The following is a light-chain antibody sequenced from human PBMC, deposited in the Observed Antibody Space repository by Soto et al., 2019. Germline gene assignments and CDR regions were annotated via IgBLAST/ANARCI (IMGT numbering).Light chain of an antibody. J-gene: IGKJ3*01. CDR1: QSITNS. V-gene: IGKV1-39*01. CDR3: QQGHSMPFT. CDR2: AAS. Sequence: DIQMTQSPSSLSASVGDRVTITCRASQSITNSLNWYQHKPGKAPTLVIYAASSLQSGVPSRLSGSVSGTYFTLIISSLQTENFATYFYQQGHSMPFTFGAWTKVDIK.